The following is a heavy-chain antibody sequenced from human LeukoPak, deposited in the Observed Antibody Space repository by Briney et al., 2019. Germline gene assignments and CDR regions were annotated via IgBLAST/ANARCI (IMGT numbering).Heavy chain of an antibody. J-gene: IGHJ4*02. CDR3: ARGDSSGYVCDY. CDR1: GFTFSSYS. CDR2: ISSSSSYI. Sequence: AGGSLRLSCAASGFTFSSYSMNWVRQAPGKGLEWVSSISSSSSYIYYADLVKGRFTISRDNAKNSLYVQMDSLRAEDTAVYYCARGDSSGYVCDYWGQGTLVTVSS. D-gene: IGHD3-22*01. V-gene: IGHV3-21*06.